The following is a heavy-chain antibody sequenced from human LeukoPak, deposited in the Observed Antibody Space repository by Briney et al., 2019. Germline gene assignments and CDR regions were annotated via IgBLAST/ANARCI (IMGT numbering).Heavy chain of an antibody. J-gene: IGHJ3*02. V-gene: IGHV4-38-2*02. D-gene: IGHD3-22*01. Sequence: LETLSLTCTVSGYSISSGFYWGWIRQPPGKGPEWIGNIFRSGSTYYNTSLKSRVTISVDTSKNQFSLKLSSVTAADTAVYYCARANYYDSSGYSRGAFDIWGQGTMVTVSS. CDR3: ARANYYDSSGYSRGAFDI. CDR1: GYSISSGFY. CDR2: IFRSGST.